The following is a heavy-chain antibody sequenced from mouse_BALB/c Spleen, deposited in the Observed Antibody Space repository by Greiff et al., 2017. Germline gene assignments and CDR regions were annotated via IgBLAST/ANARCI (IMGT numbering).Heavy chain of an antibody. D-gene: IGHD1-1*02. J-gene: IGHJ3*01. CDR2: ISYSGST. CDR3: ARGAYGALFAY. Sequence: DVQLQESGPGLVKPSQSLSLTCTVTGYSITSDYAWNWIRQFPGNKLEWMGYISYSGSTSYNPSLKSRISITRDTSKNQFFLQLNSVTTEDTATYYCARGAYGALFAYWGQGTLVTVSA. CDR1: GYSITSDYA. V-gene: IGHV3-2*02.